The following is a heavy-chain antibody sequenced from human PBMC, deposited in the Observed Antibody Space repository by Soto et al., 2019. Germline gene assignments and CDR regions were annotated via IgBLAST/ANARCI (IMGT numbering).Heavy chain of an antibody. CDR2: ITNSGDAT. CDR1: GFTFTNYA. D-gene: IGHD3-22*01. CDR3: AKTAGDSGYYYVDF. V-gene: IGHV3-23*01. Sequence: GGSLRLSCASSGFTFTNYAMTWVRQAPGKGLQWVPTITNSGDATYYADSVKGRFTISRDNSKNTLFLQMNSLRAEDTAIYYCAKTAGDSGYYYVDFWGQGTLVTVSS. J-gene: IGHJ4*02.